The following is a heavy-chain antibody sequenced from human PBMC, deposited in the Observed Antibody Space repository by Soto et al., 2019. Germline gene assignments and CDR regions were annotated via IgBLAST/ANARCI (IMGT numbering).Heavy chain of an antibody. CDR2: IVPIFGTP. J-gene: IGHJ3*02. D-gene: IGHD1-26*01. V-gene: IGHV1-69*05. Sequence: SVKVSCKSSGCTFSSYAISWVRQAPGQGLEWMGGIVPIFGTPNYAQKFQGRVTMTRNTSISTAYMELSSLRSEDTAVYYCARERSSGAFDIWGQGTMVTVSS. CDR3: ARERSSGAFDI. CDR1: GCTFSSYA.